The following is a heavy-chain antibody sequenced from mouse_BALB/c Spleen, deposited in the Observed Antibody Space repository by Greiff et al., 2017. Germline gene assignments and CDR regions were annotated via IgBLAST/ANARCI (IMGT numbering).Heavy chain of an antibody. CDR1: GFNIKDTY. V-gene: IGHV14-3*02. CDR2: IDPANGNT. Sequence: EVQLQQSGAELVKPGASVKLSCTASGFNIKDTYMHWVKQRPEQGLEWIGRIDPANGNTKYDPKFQGKATITADTSSNTAYLQLSSLTSEDTAVYYCARIGFITTVVANWEAPYYFDYWGQGTTLTVSS. D-gene: IGHD1-1*01. J-gene: IGHJ2*01. CDR3: ARIGFITTVVANWEAPYYFDY.